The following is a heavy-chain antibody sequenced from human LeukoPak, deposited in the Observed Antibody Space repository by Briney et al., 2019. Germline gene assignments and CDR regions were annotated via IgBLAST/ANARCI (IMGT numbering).Heavy chain of an antibody. CDR1: GFTFTTYW. J-gene: IGHJ4*02. CDR3: ARGPNSNWSGLDF. V-gene: IGHV3-74*01. CDR2: ISPTGSTT. D-gene: IGHD6-6*01. Sequence: GGSLRLSCAASGFTFTTYWMHWARQLPGKGLVWVSRISPTGSTTSYADSVKGRFTVSRDNTKNTLYLQVNNLRAEDTAVYYCARGPNSNWSGLDFWGQGTLLAVSS.